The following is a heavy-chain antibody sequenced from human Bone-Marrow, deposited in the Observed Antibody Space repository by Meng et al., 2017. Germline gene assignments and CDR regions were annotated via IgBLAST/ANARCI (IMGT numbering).Heavy chain of an antibody. J-gene: IGHJ4*02. CDR1: GGSISSRDYY. D-gene: IGHD4-17*01. CDR3: ASSMTTVTAEIDY. CDR2: IYYSGST. Sequence: QVQLQELGPGLVKPSQTLSLTCTVSGGSISSRDYYWSWIRQPPGKGLEWIGYIYYSGSTYYNPSLKSRVTISVDTSKNQFSLKLSSVTAADTAVYYCASSMTTVTAEIDYWGQGTLVTVSS. V-gene: IGHV4-30-4*01.